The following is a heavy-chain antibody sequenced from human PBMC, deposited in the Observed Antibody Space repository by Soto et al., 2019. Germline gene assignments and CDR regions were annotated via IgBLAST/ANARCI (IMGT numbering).Heavy chain of an antibody. J-gene: IGHJ6*02. Sequence: QVQLEQSGAEVKKPGSSVKVSCKASGGTFRNSAISWVRQAPGQGLEWMGGIMPIFRTPDYAQKFQGRVTITADASTSTAYLELSGLTSVDTAVQYCARDNARPQLGGNYYHVLDVWRQASTVTLSS. D-gene: IGHD3-3*02. CDR2: IMPIFRTP. V-gene: IGHV1-69*12. CDR1: GGTFRNSA. CDR3: ARDNARPQLGGNYYHVLDV.